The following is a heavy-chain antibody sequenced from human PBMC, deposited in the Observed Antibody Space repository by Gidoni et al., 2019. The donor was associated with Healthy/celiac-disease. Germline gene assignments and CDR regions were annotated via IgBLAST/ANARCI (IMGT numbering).Heavy chain of an antibody. D-gene: IGHD6-19*01. CDR3: ARTSSGHEIGNWFDP. V-gene: IGHV1-18*01. Sequence: QVQLVQSGADVKKPGASVKVSCKASGYTFTSYGISWVRQAPGQGLEWMGWISAYNGNTNYAQKLQGRVTMTTDTSTSTAYMELRSLRSDDTAVYYCARTSSGHEIGNWFDPWGQGTLVTVSS. CDR2: ISAYNGNT. CDR1: GYTFTSYG. J-gene: IGHJ5*02.